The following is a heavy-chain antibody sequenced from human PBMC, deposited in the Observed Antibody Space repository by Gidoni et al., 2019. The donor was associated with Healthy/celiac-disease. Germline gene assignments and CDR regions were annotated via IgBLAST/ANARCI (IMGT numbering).Heavy chain of an antibody. CDR2: ISWNSGSI. CDR3: AKGASEDGSGSYWATYYYGMDV. J-gene: IGHJ6*02. Sequence: EVQLVESGGGLVQPGRSLRLSCAASGFPFHDYPLTWARQAPGKGLEWVSGISWNSGSIGYADSVKGRFTISRDNAKNSLYLQMNSLRAEDTALYYCAKGASEDGSGSYWATYYYGMDVWGQGTTVTVSS. D-gene: IGHD3-10*01. V-gene: IGHV3-9*01. CDR1: GFPFHDYP.